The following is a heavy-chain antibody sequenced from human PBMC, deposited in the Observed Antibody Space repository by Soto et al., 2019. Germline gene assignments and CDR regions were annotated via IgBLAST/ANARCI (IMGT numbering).Heavy chain of an antibody. D-gene: IGHD1-26*01. CDR1: GGSFSGYY. CDR2: INHSGST. V-gene: IGHV4-34*01. Sequence: PSETLSRTCAVYGGSFSGYYWSWIRQPPGKVLEWIGEINHSGSTNYNPSLASGVTITVAPPKNLFSLKLSSVTAADKAVYYCARGRGWPFQYYSGMDVWGPGTTVTVSS. J-gene: IGHJ6*02. CDR3: ARGRGWPFQYYSGMDV.